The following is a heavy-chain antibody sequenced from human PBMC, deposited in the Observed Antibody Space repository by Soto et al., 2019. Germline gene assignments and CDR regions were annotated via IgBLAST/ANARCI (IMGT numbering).Heavy chain of an antibody. Sequence: SETLSLTCTVSGGSISSGGYYWSWIRQHPGKGLEWIGYIYYSGSTYYNPSLKSRVTISVDTSKNQFSLKLSSVTAADTAVYYCARVMGSSTKTYYDMLTGYSPQYYFDYWGQGTLVTVSS. CDR1: GGSISSGGYY. CDR3: ARVMGSSTKTYYDMLTGYSPQYYFDY. D-gene: IGHD3-9*01. J-gene: IGHJ4*02. V-gene: IGHV4-31*03. CDR2: IYYSGST.